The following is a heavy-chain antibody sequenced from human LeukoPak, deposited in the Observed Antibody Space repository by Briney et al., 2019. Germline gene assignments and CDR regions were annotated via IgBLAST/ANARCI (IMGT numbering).Heavy chain of an antibody. CDR2: IWYDDSRK. J-gene: IGHJ4*02. D-gene: IGHD2-15*01. CDR3: SRDGGAGLDY. V-gene: IGHV3-33*01. CDR1: GYTITAYG. Sequence: GGSLRLSCAASGYTITAYGMHWVRQAPGKGLEWVAVIWYDDSRKFYADSVKGRFTVSRDISKNTLYLEMNTLRAEDTAVYYCSRDGGAGLDYWGQGTLVTVSS.